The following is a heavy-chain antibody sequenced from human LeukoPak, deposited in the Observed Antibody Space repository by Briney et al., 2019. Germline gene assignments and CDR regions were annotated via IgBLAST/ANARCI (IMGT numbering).Heavy chain of an antibody. Sequence: PGGSLRLSCAASGFAFSSYGMHWVRQAPGKGLEWVAFIRYDGRNKYYADSVKGRFTISRDNSKNTLYMQMNSLRAEDTAVYYCAKDSPPYSSGWYYFDYWGQGTLVTVSS. V-gene: IGHV3-30*02. J-gene: IGHJ4*02. D-gene: IGHD6-19*01. CDR3: AKDSPPYSSGWYYFDY. CDR2: IRYDGRNK. CDR1: GFAFSSYG.